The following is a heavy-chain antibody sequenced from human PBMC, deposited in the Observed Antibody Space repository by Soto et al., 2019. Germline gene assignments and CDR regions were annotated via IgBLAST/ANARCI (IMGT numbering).Heavy chain of an antibody. CDR1: GYIFTGYY. Sequence: GASVKVSCKASGYIFTGYYMNWVRQAPGQGLEWMGWINPNSGDTNYAQKFQGRVTMTTDTSISTAYMELTGLRSDDTAVYYCARQYCRSDTCHNCLDPWGKGTLVTVSS. V-gene: IGHV1-2*02. CDR3: ARQYCRSDTCHNCLDP. J-gene: IGHJ5*02. D-gene: IGHD2-21*02. CDR2: INPNSGDT.